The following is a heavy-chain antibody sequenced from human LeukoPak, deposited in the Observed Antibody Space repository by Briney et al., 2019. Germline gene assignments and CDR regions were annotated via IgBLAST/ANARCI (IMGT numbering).Heavy chain of an antibody. CDR2: INPNSGGT. V-gene: IGHV1-2*02. J-gene: IGHJ4*02. Sequence: ASVKVSCKASGYTFIGYYMHWVRQAPGQGLAWMGSINPNSGGTNYAQKFQGRVTMTRDTSISTAYMELSRLRSDDTAVYYCARDFGGGSESYSYYWGQGTLVTVSS. CDR3: ARDFGGGSESYSYY. D-gene: IGHD3-10*01. CDR1: GYTFIGYY.